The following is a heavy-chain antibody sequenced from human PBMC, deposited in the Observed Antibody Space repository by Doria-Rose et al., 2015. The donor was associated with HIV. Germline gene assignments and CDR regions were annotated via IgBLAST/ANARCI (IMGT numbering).Heavy chain of an antibody. D-gene: IGHD3-3*01. V-gene: IGHV3-9*01. CDR2: ISWDSGAQ. CDR1: GFSFESYA. Sequence: VQLVESGGGLVQPGRSLRLSCVGSGFSFESYAMHWVRLAPGTGLEWVAGISWDSGAQGNADSVESRCTISRDNAEKSVYLEMRSLRPEDTAFYYCAKAPIIGPKYYFYMDVWGKGTSVTVSS. J-gene: IGHJ6*03. CDR3: AKAPIIGPKYYFYMDV.